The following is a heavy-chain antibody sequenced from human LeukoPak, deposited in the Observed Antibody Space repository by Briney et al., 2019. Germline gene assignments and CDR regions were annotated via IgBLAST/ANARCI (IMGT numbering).Heavy chain of an antibody. Sequence: ASVKVSCKAAGYTFTGYYMHWVRQAPGQGLEWMGGISPLLGASNHTQKFKDRVRITADESASTAYVELSNLRSADTSVYYCATYDILTGFDYWGQGTLVTVSS. V-gene: IGHV1-69*13. CDR3: ATYDILTGFDY. CDR1: GYTFTGYY. D-gene: IGHD3-9*01. CDR2: ISPLLGAS. J-gene: IGHJ4*02.